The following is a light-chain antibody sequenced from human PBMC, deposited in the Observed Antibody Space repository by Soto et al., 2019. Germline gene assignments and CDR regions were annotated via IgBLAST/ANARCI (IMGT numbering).Light chain of an antibody. CDR2: GAS. Sequence: PGERATLSCRASQSVSSSYLAWYQQKPGQAPRLLIYGASSRATGIPDRFSGSGSGTDFTLTISRLEPEDFAVYYCQQRGEWPPGATFGQGTRLEIK. CDR1: QSVSSSY. J-gene: IGKJ5*01. V-gene: IGKV3D-20*02. CDR3: QQRGEWPPGAT.